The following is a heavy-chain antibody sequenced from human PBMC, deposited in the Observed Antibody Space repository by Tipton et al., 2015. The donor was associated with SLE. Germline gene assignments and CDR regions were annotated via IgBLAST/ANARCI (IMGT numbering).Heavy chain of an antibody. Sequence: TLSLTCTVSTGSISRCYWNWIRQSPGKGLEWIGYIYYSGGTSGVTNYSPSLQGRVTISGDTFKNQFSLEVNSVAAADTAVYYCARRSGYYGLDYWGPGTLVTVSS. J-gene: IGHJ4*02. D-gene: IGHD5-12*01. CDR3: ARRSGYYGLDY. CDR1: TGSISRCY. CDR2: IYYSGGTSGVT. V-gene: IGHV4-59*01.